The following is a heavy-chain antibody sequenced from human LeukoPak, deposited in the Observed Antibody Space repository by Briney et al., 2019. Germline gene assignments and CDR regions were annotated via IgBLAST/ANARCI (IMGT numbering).Heavy chain of an antibody. CDR1: DYSMTNYY. CDR3: ARGSDGYRFDP. D-gene: IGHD5-18*01. J-gene: IGHJ5*02. Sequence: SETLSLTCTVSDYSMTNYYWTWIRQSPGKAPEYIGYIYNIETTNYNPSLKSRVTVSVDMSKKKFSLRLNSVTAAGTAVYYCARGSDGYRFDPWGQGLLVTVSS. CDR2: IYNIETT. V-gene: IGHV4-59*01.